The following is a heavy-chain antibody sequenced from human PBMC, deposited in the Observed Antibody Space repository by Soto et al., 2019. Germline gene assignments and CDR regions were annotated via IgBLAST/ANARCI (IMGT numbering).Heavy chain of an antibody. Sequence: GGSLRLSCAASGFTFSSYGMHWVRQAPGKGLEWVAVIWYDGSNKYYADSVKGRFTISRDNSKNTLYLQMNSLRAEDTAVYYCAREADTVTSFDYWGQGTLVTVSS. CDR2: IWYDGSNK. D-gene: IGHD4-17*01. V-gene: IGHV3-33*01. CDR1: GFTFSSYG. J-gene: IGHJ4*02. CDR3: AREADTVTSFDY.